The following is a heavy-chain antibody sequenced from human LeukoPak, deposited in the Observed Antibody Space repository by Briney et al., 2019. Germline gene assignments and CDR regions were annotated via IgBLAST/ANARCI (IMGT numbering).Heavy chain of an antibody. J-gene: IGHJ6*03. CDR2: IYYSGGT. Sequence: SETLSLTCTVPGDSISSYYWGWIRQPPGEGLERIGNIYYSGGTNYNPSLKSRVTISVDTSKNHFSLKLRSVTAADTAVYYCARVTEYYGSGRRHNYYYYYMDVWGKGTTVTISS. V-gene: IGHV4-59*01. D-gene: IGHD3-10*01. CDR1: GDSISSYY. CDR3: ARVTEYYGSGRRHNYYYYYMDV.